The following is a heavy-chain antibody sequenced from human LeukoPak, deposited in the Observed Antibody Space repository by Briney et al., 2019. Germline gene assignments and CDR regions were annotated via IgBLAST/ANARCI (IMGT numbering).Heavy chain of an antibody. CDR1: GGSISSYY. J-gene: IGHJ4*02. Sequence: PSETLSLTCTVSGGSISSYYWTWIRQPPGKGLEWIGYIYHSGSTSYNPSLKSRVTMSVDTSKNQFSLNLSSVTAADTAVYYCARHLAYGALDYWGQGTLVTVSS. D-gene: IGHD4-17*01. CDR3: ARHLAYGALDY. CDR2: IYHSGST. V-gene: IGHV4-59*08.